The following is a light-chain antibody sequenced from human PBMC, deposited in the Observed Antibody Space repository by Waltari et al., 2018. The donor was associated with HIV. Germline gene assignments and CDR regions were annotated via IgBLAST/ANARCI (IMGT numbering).Light chain of an antibody. V-gene: IGLV3-19*01. CDR1: SLRSYY. J-gene: IGLJ3*02. Sequence: SSELTQDPAVSVTLGQTVRITCQGDSLRSYYASWYQQKPGQAPVLVIYGKNNRPSGIPERFSGSSSGNTASLTITGAQAEDEADYYCNSRDSSGNHLVFGGGTKLTVL. CDR3: NSRDSSGNHLV. CDR2: GKN.